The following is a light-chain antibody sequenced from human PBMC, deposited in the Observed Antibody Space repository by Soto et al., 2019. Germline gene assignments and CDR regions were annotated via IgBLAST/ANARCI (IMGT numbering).Light chain of an antibody. CDR2: TAS. CDR3: QQLNSYPLT. V-gene: IGKV1-9*01. CDR1: QVIGNY. Sequence: DIQLTQSPSFLSASVGDRVTITCRASQVIGNYLAWYQQKPGKAPELLIYTASTLQSGVPSRFGGSASGTEFTLTISSLQPEDFATYYCQQLNSYPLTFGGGTKVEI. J-gene: IGKJ4*01.